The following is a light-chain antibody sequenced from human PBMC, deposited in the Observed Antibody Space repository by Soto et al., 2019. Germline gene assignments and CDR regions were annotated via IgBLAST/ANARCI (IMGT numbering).Light chain of an antibody. Sequence: QSVLTQLSSASASLGSSVKLTCTLSSGHSSYIIAWHQQQPGKAPRYLMNLEGSGSYNKGSGIPDRFSGSSSGADRYLTISNLQSEDEADYYCETWDSNTRVFGGGTKLTVL. V-gene: IGLV4-60*03. CDR1: SGHSSYI. CDR3: ETWDSNTRV. CDR2: LEGSGSY. J-gene: IGLJ3*02.